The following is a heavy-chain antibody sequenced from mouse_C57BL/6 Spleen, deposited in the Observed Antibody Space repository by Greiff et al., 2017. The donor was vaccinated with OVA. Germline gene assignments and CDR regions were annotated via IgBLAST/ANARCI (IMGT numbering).Heavy chain of an antibody. CDR3: ARDPLYYDYDGWFAY. D-gene: IGHD2-4*01. Sequence: ESGPGLVKPSQSLSLTCSVTGYSITSGYYWNWIRQFPGNKLEWMGYISYDGSNNYNPSLKNRISITRDTSKNQFFLKLNSVTTEDTATYYCARDPLYYDYDGWFAYWGQGTLVTVSA. CDR2: ISYDGSN. CDR1: GYSITSGYY. J-gene: IGHJ3*01. V-gene: IGHV3-6*01.